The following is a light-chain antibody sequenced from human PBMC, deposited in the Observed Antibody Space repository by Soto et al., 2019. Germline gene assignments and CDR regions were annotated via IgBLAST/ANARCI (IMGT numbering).Light chain of an antibody. CDR3: QSSDRSLSGSVV. CDR1: SSNIGAGYD. CDR2: GNS. V-gene: IGLV1-40*01. J-gene: IGLJ2*01. Sequence: QSVLTQPPSVSGAPGQRVTISCTGSSSNIGAGYDVHWYQQLPGTAPKLLIYGNSNRPSGVPDRFSGSKSGTSASLPITGLQAADEADYYCQSSDRSLSGSVVFGGGTKLTVL.